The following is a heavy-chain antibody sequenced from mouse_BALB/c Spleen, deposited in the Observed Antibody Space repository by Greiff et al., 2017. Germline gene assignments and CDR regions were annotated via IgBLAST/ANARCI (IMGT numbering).Heavy chain of an antibody. J-gene: IGHJ4*01. Sequence: QVQLQQSGAELVKPGASVKLSCKASGYTFTSYYMYWVKQRPGQGLEWIGEINPSNGGTNFNEKFKSKATLTVDKSSSTAYMQLSSLTSDDSAVYFCARKGYYAMDYWGQGTSVTVSS. V-gene: IGHV1-53*01. CDR2: INPSNGGT. CDR1: GYTFTSYY. CDR3: ARKGYYAMDY.